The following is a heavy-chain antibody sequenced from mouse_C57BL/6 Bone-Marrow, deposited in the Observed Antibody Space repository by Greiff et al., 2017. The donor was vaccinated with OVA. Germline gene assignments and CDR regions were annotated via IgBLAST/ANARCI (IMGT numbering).Heavy chain of an antibody. CDR2: IRNKANGYTT. V-gene: IGHV7-3*01. CDR3: SIYLNYLYYYAMDY. CDR1: GFTFTDYY. D-gene: IGHD2-1*01. J-gene: IGHJ4*01. Sequence: EVKLVESGGGLVQPGGSLSLSCAASGFTFTDYYMSWVRQPPGKALEWLGFIRNKANGYTTEYSASVKGRFTISRDNYQSILYLQMNALRTNDSTTYYYSIYLNYLYYYAMDYWGQGTSVTVSS.